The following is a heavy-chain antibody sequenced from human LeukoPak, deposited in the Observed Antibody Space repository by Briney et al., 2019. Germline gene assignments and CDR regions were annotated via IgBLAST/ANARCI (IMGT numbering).Heavy chain of an antibody. CDR1: GFTFSNAW. V-gene: IGHV3-21*01. D-gene: IGHD6-13*01. J-gene: IGHJ5*02. Sequence: PGGSLRLSCAASGFTFSNAWMSWVRQAPGKGLEWVSSISSSSSYIYYADSVKGRFTISRDNAKNSLYLQMNSLRAEDTAVYYCARGIAAAGTYWFDPWGQGTLVTVSS. CDR3: ARGIAAAGTYWFDP. CDR2: ISSSSSYI.